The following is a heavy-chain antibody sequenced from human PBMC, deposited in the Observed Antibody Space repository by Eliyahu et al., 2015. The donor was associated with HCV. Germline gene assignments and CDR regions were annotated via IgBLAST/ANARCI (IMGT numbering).Heavy chain of an antibody. J-gene: IGHJ5*02. CDR1: GDSIISSTYT. CDR3: ARLPTGYPNWFDP. CDR2: VSSSGPT. Sequence: QLQLQESGPGLVKPSETLSLTCTVSGDSIISSTYTWGWIRQPPGKGLXWIGTVSSSGPTYHNPSLKSRVTIFVDTSSNQFSLKLSSVTAADTAVYYCARLPTGYPNWFDPWGQGTLVTVSS. V-gene: IGHV4-39*01. D-gene: IGHD3-9*01.